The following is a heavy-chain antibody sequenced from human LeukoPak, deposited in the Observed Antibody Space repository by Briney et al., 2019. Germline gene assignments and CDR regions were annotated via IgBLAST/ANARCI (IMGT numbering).Heavy chain of an antibody. CDR3: GGGNYFDY. CDR1: GFTFSNYW. J-gene: IGHJ4*02. CDR2: INSYGSIT. Sequence: GGSLRLSCAASGFTFSNYWMHWVRQTPGKGLVWVSHINSYGSITSYADSVKGRITISRDNAKNTLYVQMNSMSAEATAGCYYGGGNYFDYWGQGTLVTVSA. V-gene: IGHV3-74*01.